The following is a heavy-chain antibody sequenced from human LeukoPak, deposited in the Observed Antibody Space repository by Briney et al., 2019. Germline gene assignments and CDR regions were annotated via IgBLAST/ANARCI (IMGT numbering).Heavy chain of an antibody. D-gene: IGHD3-22*01. V-gene: IGHV3-48*01. J-gene: IGHJ4*02. Sequence: GGSLRLSCAASGFTFSSYSMNWVRQAPGKGLEWVSYISSSSSTIYYADSVKGLFTISRDNAKNSLYLQMNSLRAEDTAVYYCARKGYYDSSGYYYWGQGTLVTVSS. CDR3: ARKGYYDSSGYYY. CDR1: GFTFSSYS. CDR2: ISSSSSTI.